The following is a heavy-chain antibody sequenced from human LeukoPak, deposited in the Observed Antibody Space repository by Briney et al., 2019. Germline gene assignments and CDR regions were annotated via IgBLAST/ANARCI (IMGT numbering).Heavy chain of an antibody. CDR2: MNPNSGNT. J-gene: IGHJ4*02. V-gene: IGHV1-8*01. D-gene: IGHD4-17*01. CDR1: GYTFTSYD. Sequence: ASVKVSCKASGYTFTSYDINWVRQATGQGLEWMEWMNPNSGNTGYAQKFQGRVTMTRNTSISTAYMELSSLRSEDTAVYYCATDLSYGDFSGYWGQGTLVTVSS. CDR3: ATDLSYGDFSGY.